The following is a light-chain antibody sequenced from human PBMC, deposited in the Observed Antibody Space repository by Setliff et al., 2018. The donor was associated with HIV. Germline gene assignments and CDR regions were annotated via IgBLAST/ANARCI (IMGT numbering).Light chain of an antibody. V-gene: IGLV1-44*01. J-gene: IGLJ2*01. Sequence: GTPGQRVTISCSGSSSNIGKNAVTWYQQLPGAAPRLLIYSTNQRPAGVPARFSGSKSGTSASLAISGLQSEDEADYYCAAWDDSLNGHGVFGGGTKVTVL. CDR2: STN. CDR3: AAWDDSLNGHGV. CDR1: SSNIGKNA.